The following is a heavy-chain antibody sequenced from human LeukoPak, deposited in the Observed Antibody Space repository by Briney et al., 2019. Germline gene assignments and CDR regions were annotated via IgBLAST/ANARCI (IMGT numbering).Heavy chain of an antibody. Sequence: GSLRLSCAASGFTFSDYYMGWIRQAPGKGLEWVSYISSSSSYTNYADSVKGRFTISRDNAKNSLYLQMNSLRAEDTAVYYCARVMSAMVLDYWGQGTLVTVSS. CDR2: ISSSSSYT. D-gene: IGHD3-10*01. J-gene: IGHJ4*02. V-gene: IGHV3-11*06. CDR1: GFTFSDYY. CDR3: ARVMSAMVLDY.